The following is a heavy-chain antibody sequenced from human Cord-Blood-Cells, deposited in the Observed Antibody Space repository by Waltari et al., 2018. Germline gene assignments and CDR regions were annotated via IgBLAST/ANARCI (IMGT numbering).Heavy chain of an antibody. V-gene: IGHV1-2*02. CDR1: GYTFTGYY. CDR3: ARGRESSSWFDY. D-gene: IGHD6-13*01. J-gene: IGHJ5*01. CDR2: IYPNSCGT. Sequence: QVQLVQSGAEVKKPGASVKVSCKASGYTFTGYYMHWVRQAPGQGLEWMGWIYPNSCGTNYAQKFQGRVTMTRDTSISTAYMELSRLRSDDTAVYYCARGRESSSWFDYWGQGTLVTVSS.